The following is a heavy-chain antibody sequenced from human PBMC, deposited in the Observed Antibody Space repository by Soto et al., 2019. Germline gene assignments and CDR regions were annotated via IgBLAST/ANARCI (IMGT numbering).Heavy chain of an antibody. CDR1: GFTFSSYW. D-gene: IGHD3-10*01. CDR2: IKQDGSEK. CDR3: ARDETMVRGVIGYYYGMDV. V-gene: IGHV3-7*03. J-gene: IGHJ6*02. Sequence: GGSLRLSCAASGFTFSSYWMSWVRQAPGKGLEWVANIKQDGSEKYYVDSVKGRFTISRDNAKNSLYLQMNSLRAEDTAVYYCARDETMVRGVIGYYYGMDVWGQGTTVTVSS.